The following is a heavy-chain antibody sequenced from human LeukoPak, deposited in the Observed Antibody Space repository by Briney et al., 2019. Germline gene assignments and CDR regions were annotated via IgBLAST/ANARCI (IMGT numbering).Heavy chain of an antibody. Sequence: GESLKISCKGSGYSFTSYWIGWVRQMPGKGLEWMGIIYPGDSDTSYNPSFQGQVTVSADKSISTAYLQWSSLKASDTAMYYCARLRDYDFWSGYSKEDYYYYYYMDVWGKGTTVTVSS. CDR3: ARLRDYDFWSGYSKEDYYYYYYMDV. CDR1: GYSFTSYW. J-gene: IGHJ6*03. V-gene: IGHV5-51*01. D-gene: IGHD3-3*01. CDR2: IYPGDSDT.